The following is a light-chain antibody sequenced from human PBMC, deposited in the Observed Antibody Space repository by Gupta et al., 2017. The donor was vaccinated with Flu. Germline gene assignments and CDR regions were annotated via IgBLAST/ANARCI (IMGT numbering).Light chain of an antibody. V-gene: IGKV1D-12*01. Sequence: SVGDRVTITCRASQDIGRWLAWYQQKPCKAPNLLIFATSSLHSGVPSRFSGSGSDTDFTLTISSLQPEDFATYYCQQADFFPYTFGQGTPVEIK. CDR2: ATS. J-gene: IGKJ5*01. CDR1: QDIGRW. CDR3: QQADFFPYT.